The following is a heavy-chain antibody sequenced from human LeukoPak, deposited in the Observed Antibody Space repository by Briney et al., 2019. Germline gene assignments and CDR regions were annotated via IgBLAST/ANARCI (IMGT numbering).Heavy chain of an antibody. V-gene: IGHV1-2*02. Sequence: GASVKVSCKASGGTFISYAISWVRQAPGQGREWMGWINPNSGGTNYAQKFQGRVTMTRDTSISTAYMELSRLRSDDTAVYYCAREVQIVGATYRKPYNWFDPWGQGTLVTVSS. D-gene: IGHD1-26*01. CDR2: INPNSGGT. CDR3: AREVQIVGATYRKPYNWFDP. CDR1: GGTFISYA. J-gene: IGHJ5*02.